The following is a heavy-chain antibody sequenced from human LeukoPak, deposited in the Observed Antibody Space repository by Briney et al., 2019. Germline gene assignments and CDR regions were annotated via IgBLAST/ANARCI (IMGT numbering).Heavy chain of an antibody. D-gene: IGHD3-22*01. CDR3: AREGHYYDSVYYYYGMDV. CDR2: NYYRGST. CDR1: GGSISSSSYY. Sequence: PSETLSLTCTVSGGSISSSSYYWGWIRQPPGKGLEWIGSNYYRGSTYSNPSLKSRVTISVDTSKNQFSLKLSSVTAAGTAVYYCAREGHYYDSVYYYYGMDVWGQGTTVTVSS. J-gene: IGHJ6*02. V-gene: IGHV4-39*07.